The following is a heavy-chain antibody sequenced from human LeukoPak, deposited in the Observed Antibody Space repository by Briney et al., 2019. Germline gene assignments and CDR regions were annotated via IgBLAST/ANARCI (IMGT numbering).Heavy chain of an antibody. J-gene: IGHJ4*02. CDR2: IYPGDSDT. CDR1: GYSFTSYW. V-gene: IGHV5-51*01. D-gene: IGHD3-16*02. Sequence: GESLKISCKGSGYSFTSYWIGWVRQMPGKGLEWMGIIYPGDSDTRYSPSFQGQVTISADKSISTAYLQWSSLKASDTAMYYCARHPEGITFGGVIVINPDYWGQGTLVTVSS. CDR3: ARHPEGITFGGVIVINPDY.